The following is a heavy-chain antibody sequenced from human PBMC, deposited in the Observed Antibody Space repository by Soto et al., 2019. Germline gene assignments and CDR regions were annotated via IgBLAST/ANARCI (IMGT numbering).Heavy chain of an antibody. V-gene: IGHV1-2*04. D-gene: IGHD1-26*01. CDR2: INPNSGGT. Sequence: ASVKVSCKASGYTFTGYYMHWVRQAPGQGLEWMGWINPNSGGTNYAQKIQGWVTKTRDTSISTAYMELSRLRSDDTAVYYCARGLGRGDAFDIWGQGTMVTVSS. CDR1: GYTFTGYY. CDR3: ARGLGRGDAFDI. J-gene: IGHJ3*02.